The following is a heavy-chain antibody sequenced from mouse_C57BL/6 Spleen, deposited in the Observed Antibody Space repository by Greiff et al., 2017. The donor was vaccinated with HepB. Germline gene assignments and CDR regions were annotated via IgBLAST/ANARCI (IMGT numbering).Heavy chain of an antibody. CDR1: GFTFSSYA. V-gene: IGHV5-4*01. CDR3: ARDHYGSLYAMDY. J-gene: IGHJ4*01. Sequence: EVKLQESGGGLVKPGGSLKLSCAASGFTFSSYAMSWVRQTPEKRLEWVATISDGGSYTYYPDNVKGRFTISRDNAKNNLYLQMSHLKSEDTAMYYCARDHYGSLYAMDYWGQGTSVTVSS. CDR2: ISDGGSYT. D-gene: IGHD1-1*01.